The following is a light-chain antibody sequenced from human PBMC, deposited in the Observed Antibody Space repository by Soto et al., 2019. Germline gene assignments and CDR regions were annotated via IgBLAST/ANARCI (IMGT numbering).Light chain of an antibody. V-gene: IGKV3-15*01. J-gene: IGKJ1*01. CDR2: DAS. Sequence: ETVITPSPGTLSVSPGERATLFGRASQSVRSSLAWYQQKPGQAPRLFIYDASTRATGIPARFSGSGSGTEFTLTISSLKSEDFAVYYCKQSNSWPETVGQGKRVEIK. CDR3: KQSNSWPET. CDR1: QSVRSS.